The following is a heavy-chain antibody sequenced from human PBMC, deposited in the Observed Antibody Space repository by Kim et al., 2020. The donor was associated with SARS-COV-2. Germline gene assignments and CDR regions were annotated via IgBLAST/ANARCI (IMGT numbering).Heavy chain of an antibody. D-gene: IGHD3-10*01. V-gene: IGHV3-66*01. CDR3: AREGFPGAFDI. J-gene: IGHJ3*02. CDR1: GITVINNY. CDR2: IYTGGTT. Sequence: GGSLRLSCAASGITVINNYMSWLRQAPGKGLEWVSVIYTGGTTHYADSVKGRFTISRDNSKNTLYLQMDSLRAEDTAVYYCAREGFPGAFDIWGQGALVTLSS.